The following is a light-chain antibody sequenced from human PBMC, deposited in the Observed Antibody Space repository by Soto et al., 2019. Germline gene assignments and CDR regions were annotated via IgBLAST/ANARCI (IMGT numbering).Light chain of an antibody. V-gene: IGKV2-28*01. J-gene: IGKJ3*01. CDR1: QSLLHSNGYNY. Sequence: DIVMTQSPLSLPVTPGEPASISCRSSQSLLHSNGYNYLDWYLQKPGQSPQLLIYLGSNRASGVPDRFSGSGSGTDFTLKISRVEAEDVGVYYCMQALQPRVFTFGPGTKVDIK. CDR3: MQALQPRVFT. CDR2: LGS.